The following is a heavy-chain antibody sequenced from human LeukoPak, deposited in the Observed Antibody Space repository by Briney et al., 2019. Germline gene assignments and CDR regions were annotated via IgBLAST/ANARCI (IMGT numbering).Heavy chain of an antibody. D-gene: IGHD1-26*01. V-gene: IGHV4-59*01. J-gene: IGHJ3*02. Sequence: SETLSLTCTVSGGSISSYYWSWIRQPPGKGLEWIGYIYYSGSTNYNPSLKSRVTISVDTSKNQFSLKLSSVTAADTAVYYCARDLGALGAFDIRGQGTMVTVSS. CDR3: ARDLGALGAFDI. CDR2: IYYSGST. CDR1: GGSISSYY.